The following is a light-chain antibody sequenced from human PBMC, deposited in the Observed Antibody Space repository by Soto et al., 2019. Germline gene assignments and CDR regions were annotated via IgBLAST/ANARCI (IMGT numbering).Light chain of an antibody. CDR3: QQRSTWPPVT. V-gene: IGKV3-11*01. CDR2: DAS. J-gene: IGKJ5*01. CDR1: QSVSSY. Sequence: EIVLTQSPATLSLSPGERATLSCRASQSVSSYLAWYQQKPGQAPRLLIYDASERATGIPARVSGSGSGTDFTLTISSLEPEDFAAYYCQQRSTWPPVTFGQGTRLEI.